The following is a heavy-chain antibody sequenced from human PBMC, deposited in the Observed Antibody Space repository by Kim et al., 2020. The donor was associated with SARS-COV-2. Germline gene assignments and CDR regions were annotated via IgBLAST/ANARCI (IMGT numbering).Heavy chain of an antibody. CDR1: GFTFSSYA. D-gene: IGHD5-12*01. Sequence: GGSLRLSCAASGFTFSSYAMSWVRQAPGKGLEWVSAISGSGGSTYYADSVKGRFTISRDNSKNTLYLQMNSLRAEDTAVYYCAKSGTYSGYDLSMAEGPDYYYYYGMDVWGQGTTVTVSS. V-gene: IGHV3-23*01. CDR2: ISGSGGST. J-gene: IGHJ6*02. CDR3: AKSGTYSGYDLSMAEGPDYYYYYGMDV.